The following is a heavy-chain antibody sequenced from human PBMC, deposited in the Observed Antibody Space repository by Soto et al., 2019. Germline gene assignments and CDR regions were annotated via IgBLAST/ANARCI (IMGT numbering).Heavy chain of an antibody. Sequence: SGPTLVNPTQTLTLTCSFSGFSLNNNGVGVGWIRQPPGKALEWLAVIYWDDDRRYSPSLKNRLTITKDTSINQVVLTMTNMDPMDTATYFCAHTDTVTTPGRWFDPWGQGTPVTVSS. J-gene: IGHJ5*02. CDR3: AHTDTVTTPGRWFDP. V-gene: IGHV2-5*02. CDR1: GFSLNNNGVG. CDR2: IYWDDDR. D-gene: IGHD4-17*01.